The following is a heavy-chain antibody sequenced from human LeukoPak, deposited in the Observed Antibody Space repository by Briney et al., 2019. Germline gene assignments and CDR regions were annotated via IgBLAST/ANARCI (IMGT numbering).Heavy chain of an antibody. D-gene: IGHD3-16*01. J-gene: IGHJ4*01. V-gene: IGHV4-38-2*02. CDR3: ATVMINVWALQDPFDS. CDR2: LDDDGGT. CDR1: GHSIRAGFY. Sequence: SESLSLTCTVSGHSIRAGFYWGWIRQPPGRGVEGIGSLDDDGGTYYTPSLQSPVTISVDTSTNQFCLRLNCVTATDTAVYNCATVMINVWALQDPFDSRGHGILVTVSS.